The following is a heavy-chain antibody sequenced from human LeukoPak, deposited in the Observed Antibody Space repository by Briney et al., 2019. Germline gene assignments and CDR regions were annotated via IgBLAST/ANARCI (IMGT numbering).Heavy chain of an antibody. D-gene: IGHD2-21*02. CDR1: GCSFTSYW. V-gene: IGHV5-51*01. CDR2: IYPGDSDT. J-gene: IGHJ1*01. CDR3: ARLAYCGGDCYRTTRGYFQH. Sequence: GESLKISCKGSGCSFTSYWIGWVRQTPGKGLEWMGIIYPGDSDTKYSPSFQGQVTISADKSINTVYLQWSSLKASDSAMYHCARLAYCGGDCYRTTRGYFQHWGQGTLVTVSS.